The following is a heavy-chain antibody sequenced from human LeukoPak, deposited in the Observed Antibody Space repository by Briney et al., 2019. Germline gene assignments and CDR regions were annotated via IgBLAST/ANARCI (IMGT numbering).Heavy chain of an antibody. CDR3: ARGGATVTDH. Sequence: SQTLSLTCTVSGGSISSGGYYWSWIRQPPGKGLEWIGYIYYSGSTNYNPSLKSRVTISRDTSKTQFSLQLNSVTVADTAVYYCARGGATVTDHWGQGTLVTVSS. CDR1: GGSISSGGYY. V-gene: IGHV4-61*08. D-gene: IGHD4-17*01. CDR2: IYYSGST. J-gene: IGHJ5*02.